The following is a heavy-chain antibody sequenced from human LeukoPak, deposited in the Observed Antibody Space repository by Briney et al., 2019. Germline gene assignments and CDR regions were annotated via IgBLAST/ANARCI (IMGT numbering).Heavy chain of an antibody. J-gene: IGHJ2*01. Sequence: RAGGCLRLSCAASGFAFSSYGISWVRQAPGKGLEWVSGIGGTGFGTYYADSVKGRFTISRDNSKNTLYLQMNSLRAEDTAVYYCARGLICRGDCSPNWYFDLWGRGTLVTV. CDR2: IGGTGFGT. V-gene: IGHV3-23*01. CDR1: GFAFSSYG. CDR3: ARGLICRGDCSPNWYFDL. D-gene: IGHD2-21*02.